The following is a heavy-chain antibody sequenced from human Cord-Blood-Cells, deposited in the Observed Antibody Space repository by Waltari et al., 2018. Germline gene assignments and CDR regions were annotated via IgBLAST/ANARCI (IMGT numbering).Heavy chain of an antibody. CDR3: ARDKVRGGSYNWFDP. CDR1: GYTFTSYA. D-gene: IGHD1-26*01. CDR2: INAGNGNT. V-gene: IGHV1-3*01. J-gene: IGHJ5*02. Sequence: QVQLVQSGAEGKKPGASVKVSCKASGYTFTSYAMHWVRQAPGQRLEWMGWINAGNGNTKYSQKFQGRVTITRDTSASTAYMELSSLRSEDTAVYYCARDKVRGGSYNWFDPWGQGTLVTVSS.